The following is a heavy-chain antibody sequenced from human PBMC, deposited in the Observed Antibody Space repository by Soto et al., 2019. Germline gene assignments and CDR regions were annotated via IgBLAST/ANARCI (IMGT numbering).Heavy chain of an antibody. J-gene: IGHJ6*02. Sequence: PGGSLRLSCAASGFTVSSFYMTWVRQAPGKGLQWVAVISSGGSTYYADSVKGRFTISRDNSKNTLYLEMNSLRAEDTAVYYCARKQQLDLYGMDVWGQGTTVTVS. D-gene: IGHD6-13*01. CDR1: GFTVSSFY. V-gene: IGHV3-66*01. CDR2: ISSGGST. CDR3: ARKQQLDLYGMDV.